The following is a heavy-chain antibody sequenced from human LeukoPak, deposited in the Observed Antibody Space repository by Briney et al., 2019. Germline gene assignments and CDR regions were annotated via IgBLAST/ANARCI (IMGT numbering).Heavy chain of an antibody. CDR3: ARDPSNSAFKGMQGGGY. V-gene: IGHV4-59*12. CDR1: GGSISSYY. CDR2: IYYSGST. Sequence: SETLSLTCTVSGGSISSYYWSWIRQPPGKGLEWIGYIYYSGSTNYNPSLKSRVTISVDTSKNQFSLKMSSVTAADTAVYYCARDPSNSAFKGMQGGGYWGQGTLVTVSS. D-gene: IGHD3-16*01. J-gene: IGHJ4*02.